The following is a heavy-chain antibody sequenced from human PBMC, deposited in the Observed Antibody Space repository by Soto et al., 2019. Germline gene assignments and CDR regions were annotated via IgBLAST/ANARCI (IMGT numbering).Heavy chain of an antibody. J-gene: IGHJ4*02. D-gene: IGHD2-8*02. V-gene: IGHV3-21*01. CDR1: GFTFSSYS. CDR2: ISSSSSYI. Sequence: GGSLRLSCAASGFTFSSYSMNWVRQAPGKGLEWVSSISSSSSYIYYADSVKGRFTISSDNAKNSLYLQMNSLRAEDTAVYYCARVLAMVPLDYWGQGTLVTVSS. CDR3: ARVLAMVPLDY.